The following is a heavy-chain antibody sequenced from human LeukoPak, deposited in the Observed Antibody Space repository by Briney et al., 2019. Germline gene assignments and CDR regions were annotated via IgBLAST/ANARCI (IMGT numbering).Heavy chain of an antibody. CDR3: ARAGGGVVGYFDY. CDR1: GGSISSGGYS. V-gene: IGHV4-30-2*01. D-gene: IGHD1-26*01. Sequence: KPSETLSLTCAVSGGSISSGGYSWSWIRQPPGKGLEWIGYIYHSGSTYYNPSLKSRVTISVDRSKNQFSLKLSSVTAADTAVYYCARAGGGVVGYFDYWGQGTLVTVSS. CDR2: IYHSGST. J-gene: IGHJ4*02.